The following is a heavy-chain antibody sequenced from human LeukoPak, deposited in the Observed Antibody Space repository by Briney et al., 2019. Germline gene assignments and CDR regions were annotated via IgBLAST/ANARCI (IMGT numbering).Heavy chain of an antibody. D-gene: IGHD6-13*01. J-gene: IGHJ6*02. CDR3: ARDREKQQPRLRTSYGMDV. Sequence: ASVKVSCKASGYTFTSYDINWVRQAAGQGLEWMGWMNPNSGKTGYSQKFQGRVTMTRNNSISTAYMELSSLKSEDTAVYYCARDREKQQPRLRTSYGMDVWGQGTTVTVSS. CDR1: GYTFTSYD. V-gene: IGHV1-8*01. CDR2: MNPNSGKT.